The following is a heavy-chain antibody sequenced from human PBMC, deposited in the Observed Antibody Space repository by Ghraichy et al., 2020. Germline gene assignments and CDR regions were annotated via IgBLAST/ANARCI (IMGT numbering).Heavy chain of an antibody. D-gene: IGHD5-24*01. J-gene: IGHJ3*02. CDR2: TYYRSQWSF. CDR1: GDSVSSNSAA. CDR3: TSGWAFDI. Sequence: QTLSLTCAISGDSVSSNSAAWNWMRQSPSRGLEWLGRTYYRSQWSFDYAPSVKSRITINPDTSKNQFSLQLNSVTSEDTAVYYCTSGWAFDIWGQGTMVTVSP. V-gene: IGHV6-1*01.